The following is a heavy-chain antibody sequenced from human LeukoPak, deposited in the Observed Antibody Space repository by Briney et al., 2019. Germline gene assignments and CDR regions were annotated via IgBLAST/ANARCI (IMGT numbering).Heavy chain of an antibody. Sequence: GSSLRLSCEASGLSFSSYGMHRVRQAPGKGLEWVALISSDETTRLYGDSVKGRFTISRDNSKNTLYLGMASLRDEDTAVYYCATELRWEEALDKWGQGTMVIVSS. J-gene: IGHJ3*02. D-gene: IGHD1-26*01. V-gene: IGHV3-33*01. CDR3: ATELRWEEALDK. CDR1: GLSFSSYG. CDR2: ISSDETTR.